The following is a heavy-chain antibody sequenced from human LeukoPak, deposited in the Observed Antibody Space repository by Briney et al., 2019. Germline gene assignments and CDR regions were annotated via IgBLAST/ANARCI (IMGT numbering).Heavy chain of an antibody. D-gene: IGHD3-3*02. CDR2: IYYSGST. CDR3: ARDHRPLADEGLNWFDH. J-gene: IGHJ5*02. CDR1: GGSISSSSYY. V-gene: IGHV4-61*01. Sequence: SETLSLTCTVSGGSISSSSYYWGWIRQPPGKGLEWIGYIYYSGSTNYNPSLKSRVTISVDTSKNQFSLKLSSVTAADTAVYYCARDHRPLADEGLNWFDHWGQGTLVTVSS.